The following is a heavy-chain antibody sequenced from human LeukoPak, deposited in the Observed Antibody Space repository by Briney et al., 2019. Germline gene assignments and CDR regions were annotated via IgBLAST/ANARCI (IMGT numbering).Heavy chain of an antibody. V-gene: IGHV3-66*01. Sequence: GGSLRLSCAASGFTVSSNYMSWVRQAPGKGLEWVSVIYSGGSTYYADSVKGRFTISRDNSKNALYLQMNSLRAEDTAVYYCAGITFGLVEAFDIWGQGTMVAVSS. CDR3: AGITFGLVEAFDI. CDR1: GFTVSSNY. CDR2: IYSGGST. J-gene: IGHJ3*02. D-gene: IGHD3-16*01.